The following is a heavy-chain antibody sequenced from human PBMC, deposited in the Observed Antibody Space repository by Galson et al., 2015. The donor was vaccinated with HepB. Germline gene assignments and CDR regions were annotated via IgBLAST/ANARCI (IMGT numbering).Heavy chain of an antibody. D-gene: IGHD6-13*01. CDR3: AKGHSYSNAHFDY. V-gene: IGHV3-9*01. CDR1: GFTYDDYA. J-gene: IGHJ4*02. CDR2: ISWNSGRI. Sequence: CAASGFTYDDYAMHWVRQAPGEGLEWVSGISWNSGRIGYADSVKGRFTISRDNAKNSLYLQMNSLRAEDTALYYCAKGHSYSNAHFDYWGQGTLVTVSS.